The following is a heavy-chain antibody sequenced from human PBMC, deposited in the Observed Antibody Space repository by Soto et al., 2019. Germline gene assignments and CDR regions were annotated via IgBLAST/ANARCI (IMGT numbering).Heavy chain of an antibody. D-gene: IGHD4-4*01. Sequence: SETLSLTCTVSGGSISSYYWSWIRQPPGKGLEWIGYIYYSGSTNYNPSLKSRVTISVDTSKNQSSLKLSSVTAADTAVYYCAREGPAVTTRYYYYYGMDVWGQGTTVTVSS. V-gene: IGHV4-59*01. J-gene: IGHJ6*02. CDR2: IYYSGST. CDR1: GGSISSYY. CDR3: AREGPAVTTRYYYYYGMDV.